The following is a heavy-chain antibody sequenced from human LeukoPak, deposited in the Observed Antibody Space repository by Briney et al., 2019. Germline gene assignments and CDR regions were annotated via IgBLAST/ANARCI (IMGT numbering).Heavy chain of an antibody. Sequence: SETLSLTCAVYGGSFSGYYWSWIRQPPGKGLEWIGEINHSGSTNYNPSLKSRVTISVDTSKNQFSLKLSSVTAADTAVYYCARQNYHGSGSQPKDPRANWFDPWGQGTLVTVSS. CDR3: ARQNYHGSGSQPKDPRANWFDP. CDR1: GGSFSGYY. J-gene: IGHJ5*02. V-gene: IGHV4-34*01. CDR2: INHSGST. D-gene: IGHD3-10*01.